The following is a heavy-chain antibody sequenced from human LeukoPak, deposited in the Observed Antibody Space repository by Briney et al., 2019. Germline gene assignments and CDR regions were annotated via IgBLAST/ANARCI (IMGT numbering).Heavy chain of an antibody. CDR1: GFSFSSFG. J-gene: IGHJ4*02. Sequence: GGSLRLSCAASGFSFSSFGMHWVRQAPGKGLEWVTSVRYDGTNKFYVDSVKGRFTISRDNFKNTLYLQMNSLRAEDTAVYYCVKDFSGHYFDYWGQGALVTVSS. V-gene: IGHV3-30*02. CDR2: VRYDGTNK. D-gene: IGHD3-10*01. CDR3: VKDFSGHYFDY.